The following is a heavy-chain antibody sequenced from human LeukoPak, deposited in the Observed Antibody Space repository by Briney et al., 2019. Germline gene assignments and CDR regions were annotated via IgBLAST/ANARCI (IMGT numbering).Heavy chain of an antibody. J-gene: IGHJ4*02. Sequence: GRSLRLSCAASGFTFSSYGMHWVRQAPGKGLEWVAVIWYGGSNKYYADSVKGRFTISRDNSKNTLYLQMNSLRAEDTAVYYCAKEDYGSSFDYWGQGTLVTVSS. D-gene: IGHD4-17*01. CDR1: GFTFSSYG. CDR3: AKEDYGSSFDY. CDR2: IWYGGSNK. V-gene: IGHV3-30*18.